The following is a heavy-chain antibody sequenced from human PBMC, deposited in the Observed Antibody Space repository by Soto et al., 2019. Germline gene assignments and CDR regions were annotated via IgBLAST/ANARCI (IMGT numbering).Heavy chain of an antibody. Sequence: QVQLVESGGGVVQPGRSLRLSCAASGFTFSSYAMHWVCQAPGKGLEWVAVISYDGSNKYYADSVKGRFTISRDNSKNTLYLQMNSLRAEDTAVYYCARDGRPQPFIAAAGYFDYWGQGTLVTVSS. V-gene: IGHV3-30-3*01. D-gene: IGHD6-13*01. CDR2: ISYDGSNK. CDR1: GFTFSSYA. J-gene: IGHJ4*02. CDR3: ARDGRPQPFIAAAGYFDY.